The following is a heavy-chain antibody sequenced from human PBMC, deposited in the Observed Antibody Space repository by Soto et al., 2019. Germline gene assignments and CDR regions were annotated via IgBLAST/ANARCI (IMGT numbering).Heavy chain of an antibody. CDR2: IYYSGST. V-gene: IGHV4-30-4*01. J-gene: IGHJ4*02. CDR3: ARDAPRALGFDY. Sequence: PSETLSLTCTVSGGSISIGDYYWSCIRQPPGKGLEWIGYIYYSGSTYYNPSLKSRVTISVDTSKNQFSLKLSSVTAADTAVYYCARDAPRALGFDYWGQGTLVTVSS. CDR1: GGSISIGDYY.